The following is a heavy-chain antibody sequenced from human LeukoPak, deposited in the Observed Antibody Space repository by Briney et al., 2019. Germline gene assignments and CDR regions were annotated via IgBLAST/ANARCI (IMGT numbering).Heavy chain of an antibody. CDR3: AARYNWNDLAY. D-gene: IGHD1-1*01. V-gene: IGHV3-15*01. CDR1: GFTFTNAW. Sequence: GGSLRLSCAASGFTFTNAWMSWVRQAPGKGLEWVGRIKSKTDGGTTDYAAPVKGRFTTSRDDSKNTLYLQMNSLKIEDTAVYYCAARYNWNDLAYWGQGTLVTVSS. J-gene: IGHJ4*02. CDR2: IKSKTDGGTT.